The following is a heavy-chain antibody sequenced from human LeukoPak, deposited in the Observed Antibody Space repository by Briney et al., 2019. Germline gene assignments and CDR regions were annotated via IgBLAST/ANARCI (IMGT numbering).Heavy chain of an antibody. J-gene: IGHJ4*02. CDR2: ISDTGGST. CDR1: GFTFSSNA. CDR3: ARNLWDGSGSYYNY. Sequence: GGSLRLSCAASGFTFSSNAMGWVRQAPGKGLEWVSSISDTGGSTYYADSVKGRFTISRDNSKNTLYLQMNSLRAEDTAVYYCARNLWDGSGSYYNYWGQGTLVTVSS. D-gene: IGHD3-10*01. V-gene: IGHV3-23*01.